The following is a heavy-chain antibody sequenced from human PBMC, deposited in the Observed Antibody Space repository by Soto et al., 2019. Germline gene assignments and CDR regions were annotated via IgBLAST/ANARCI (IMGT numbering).Heavy chain of an antibody. J-gene: IGHJ4*02. V-gene: IGHV4-59*01. Sequence: SETLSLTCTVSGGSISSYYWSWIRQPPGKGLEWIGYIYYSGSTNYNPSLKSRVTISVDTSKNQFSLKLSSVTAADTAVYYCARDEGFTVYWGQGTLVTVSS. CDR2: IYYSGST. CDR1: GGSISSYY. CDR3: ARDEGFTVY. D-gene: IGHD2-15*01.